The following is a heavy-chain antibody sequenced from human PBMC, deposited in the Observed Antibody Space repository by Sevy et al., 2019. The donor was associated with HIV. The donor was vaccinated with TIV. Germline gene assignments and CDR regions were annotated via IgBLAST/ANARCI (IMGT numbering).Heavy chain of an antibody. CDR3: ARWGSRLPNFDY. CDR2: ISSRSSYI. J-gene: IGHJ4*02. V-gene: IGHV3-21*01. Sequence: GGSLRLSCAASGFTFSSYSMNWVRQAPGKGLEWVSSISSRSSYIYYADSVKGRFTISRDNAKNSLYLQMNSLRAEDTAVYYCARWGSRLPNFDYWGQGTLVTVSS. CDR1: GFTFSSYS. D-gene: IGHD3-16*01.